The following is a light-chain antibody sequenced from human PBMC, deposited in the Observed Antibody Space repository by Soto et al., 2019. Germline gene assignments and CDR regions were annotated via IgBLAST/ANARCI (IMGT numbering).Light chain of an antibody. J-gene: IGKJ1*01. CDR2: GVS. V-gene: IGKV1-9*01. CDR1: QEISGY. CDR3: QNRHWA. Sequence: IQLTQSPSSLSASVGDRVTITCRASQEISGYLAWYQQTPGKAPKLLIYGVSTLQDGVSSRFSVRGSGTDFSLTISSLDPEDFATYYCQNRHWAFGPGT.